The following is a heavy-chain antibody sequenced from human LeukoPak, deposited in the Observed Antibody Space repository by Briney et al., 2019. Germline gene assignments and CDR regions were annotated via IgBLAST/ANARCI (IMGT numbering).Heavy chain of an antibody. J-gene: IGHJ4*02. V-gene: IGHV3-23*01. CDR2: ISGSGGST. Sequence: GGSLRLSCAASGFTFSSYAMSWVRQAPGKGLEWVSAISGSGGSTYYADSVKGRFTISRDNSKNTLYLQMNSLRAEDTAVYYCATRYDILTGYYSPFEYWGQGTLVTVSS. CDR3: ATRYDILTGYYSPFEY. D-gene: IGHD3-9*01. CDR1: GFTFSSYA.